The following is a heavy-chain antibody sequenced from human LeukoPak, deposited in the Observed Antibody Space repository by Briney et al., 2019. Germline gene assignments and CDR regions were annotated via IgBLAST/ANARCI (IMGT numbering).Heavy chain of an antibody. V-gene: IGHV1-2*02. CDR3: ASGPLVGAMDY. CDR1: GYTSTGYY. CDR2: INPNSGGT. D-gene: IGHD1-26*01. Sequence: GASVKVSCKASGYTSTGYYMHWVRQAPGQGLEWMGWINPNSGGTNYAQKLQGRVTMTRDTSISTAYMELSRLRSDDTAVYYCASGPLVGAMDYWDQGTLVTVSS. J-gene: IGHJ4*02.